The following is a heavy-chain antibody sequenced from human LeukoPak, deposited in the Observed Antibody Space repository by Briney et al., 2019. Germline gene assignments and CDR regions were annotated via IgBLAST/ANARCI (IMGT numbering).Heavy chain of an antibody. Sequence: GGSLRLSCAASGFTFSSYGMHWVRQAPGKGLEWVAVISYDGSNKYYADSVKGRLTISRDNSKNTLYLQMNSLRAEDTAVYYCAKDSGLDILTGYSPYYFDYWGQGTLVTVSS. CDR3: AKDSGLDILTGYSPYYFDY. D-gene: IGHD3-9*01. J-gene: IGHJ4*02. CDR1: GFTFSSYG. V-gene: IGHV3-30*18. CDR2: ISYDGSNK.